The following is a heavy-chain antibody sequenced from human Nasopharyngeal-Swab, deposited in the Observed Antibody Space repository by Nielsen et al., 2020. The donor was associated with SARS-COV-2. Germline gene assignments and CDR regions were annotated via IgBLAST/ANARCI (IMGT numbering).Heavy chain of an antibody. CDR2: IKQDGSEK. J-gene: IGHJ4*02. D-gene: IGHD1-14*01. Sequence: GESLKISCAASGFTFSSYWMSWVRQAPGKGLEWVANIKQDGSEKYYVASVKGRFTISRDNAKNSLYLQMNSLRAEDTAVYYCARAHRLDYWGQGTLVTVSS. CDR1: GFTFSSYW. CDR3: ARAHRLDY. V-gene: IGHV3-7*01.